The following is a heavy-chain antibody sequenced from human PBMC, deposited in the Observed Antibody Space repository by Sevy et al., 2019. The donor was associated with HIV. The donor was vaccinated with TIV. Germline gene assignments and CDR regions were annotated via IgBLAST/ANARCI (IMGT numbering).Heavy chain of an antibody. V-gene: IGHV3-30-3*01. CDR1: GFTFSSYA. J-gene: IGHJ6*02. CDR3: ARGNPRTRLHFYYYGMDV. D-gene: IGHD3-3*02. CDR2: ISYDGSNK. Sequence: GGSLRLSCAASGFTFSSYAMSWVRQAPGKGLEWVAVISYDGSNKYYADSVKGRFTISRDNSKNTLYLQMNSLRAEDTAVYYCARGNPRTRLHFYYYGMDVWGQGTTVTVSS.